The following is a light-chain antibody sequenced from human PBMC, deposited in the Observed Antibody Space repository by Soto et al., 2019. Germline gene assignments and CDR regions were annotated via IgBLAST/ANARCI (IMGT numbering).Light chain of an antibody. CDR2: RNN. Sequence: QSALTQPPSASGTPGQRVTISCSGSSSNIGSNYVYWYQQLPGTAPKLLIYRNNQRPSGVPDRFSGSKSGTSASLAISGLRSEDAADYYCAAWDDSLSGPVVFGGGTKLPS. CDR1: SSNIGSNY. J-gene: IGLJ2*01. V-gene: IGLV1-47*01. CDR3: AAWDDSLSGPVV.